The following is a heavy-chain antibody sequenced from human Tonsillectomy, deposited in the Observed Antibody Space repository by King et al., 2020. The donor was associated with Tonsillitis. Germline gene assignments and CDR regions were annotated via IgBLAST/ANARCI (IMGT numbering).Heavy chain of an antibody. D-gene: IGHD3-10*01. CDR3: AKGSRGDYFDH. CDR1: GFIFSSYA. J-gene: IGHJ4*02. Sequence: VQLVESGGDLVQPGGSLRLSCAASGFIFSSYAMSWVRQAPGKGLEWVSVIYSAGSRTYCADSVKGRFTISRDNSKNTLYLQMSSLRAEDTALYYCAKGSRGDYFDHWGQGTLVTVSS. V-gene: IGHV3-23*03. CDR2: IYSAGSRT.